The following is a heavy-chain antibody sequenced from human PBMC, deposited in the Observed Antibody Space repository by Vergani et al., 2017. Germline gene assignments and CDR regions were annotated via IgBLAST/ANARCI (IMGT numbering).Heavy chain of an antibody. D-gene: IGHD2-15*01. CDR1: GFTFDEYS. V-gene: IGHV3-43*01. J-gene: IGHJ6*02. CDR3: ARDITNPPMVERPHGFYGMDV. Sequence: EVKLVESGGVVVQPGGSLRLSCATSGFTFDEYSIHWVRQPPGKGLEWVSVISWDGETAYYADSVRGRFTISRDNSNNSLYLQMNSLTTEDTAVYYCARDITNPPMVERPHGFYGMDVWGQGTTVTVSS. CDR2: ISWDGETA.